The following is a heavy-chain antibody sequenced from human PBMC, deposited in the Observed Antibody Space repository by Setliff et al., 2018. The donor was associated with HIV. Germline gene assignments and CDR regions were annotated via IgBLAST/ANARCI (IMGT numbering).Heavy chain of an antibody. CDR1: GGSISGYY. D-gene: IGHD3-3*01. J-gene: IGHJ6*03. V-gene: IGHV4-59*01. CDR3: ARGLMSYNFWGGRNDYHYMDV. Sequence: SETLSLTCSVSGGSISGYYWNWIRQPPGKGLEWIGCIYYSGRTTYNSSPKSRVTISLDTSKKQFSLNLNSVTAADTAVYYCARGLMSYNFWGGRNDYHYMDVWGKGTTVTVSS. CDR2: IYYSGRT.